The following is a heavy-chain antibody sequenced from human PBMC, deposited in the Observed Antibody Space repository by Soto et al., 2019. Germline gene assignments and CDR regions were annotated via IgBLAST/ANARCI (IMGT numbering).Heavy chain of an antibody. V-gene: IGHV1-69*01. CDR1: GGIFSTYA. D-gene: IGHD3-10*01. CDR2: IIPLFGTP. CDR3: ARDRDDYGSGNYYNRIDF. Sequence: QVQLVQSGAEVKKPGSSVKVSCKASGGIFSTYAISWLRQAPGQGLEWMGGIIPLFGTPNYAQRFQGRVTITADESTSTAYMGLIRLRSEDTAVYYCARDRDDYGSGNYYNRIDFWGQGTLVTVSS. J-gene: IGHJ4*02.